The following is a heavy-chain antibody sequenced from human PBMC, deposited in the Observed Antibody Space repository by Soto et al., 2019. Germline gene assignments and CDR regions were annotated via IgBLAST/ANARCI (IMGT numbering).Heavy chain of an antibody. V-gene: IGHV4-4*02. CDR3: ARDPAIVGATRGVAFDI. J-gene: IGHJ3*02. D-gene: IGHD1-26*01. Sequence: GSLRLSCAASGFTFSSYWMSWVRQAPGKGLEWIGEIYHSGSTNYNPSLKSRVTISVDKSKNQFSLKLSSVTAADTAVYYCARDPAIVGATRGVAFDIWGQGTMVTVSS. CDR2: IYHSGST. CDR1: GFTFSSYW.